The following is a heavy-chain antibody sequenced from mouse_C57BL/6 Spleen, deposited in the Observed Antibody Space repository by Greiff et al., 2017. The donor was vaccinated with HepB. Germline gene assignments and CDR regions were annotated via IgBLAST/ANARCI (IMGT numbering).Heavy chain of an antibody. CDR3: ARRVLTTGEEVAN. J-gene: IGHJ3*01. V-gene: IGHV1-7*01. D-gene: IGHD1-1*01. CDR2: INPSSGYT. CDR1: GYTFTSYW. Sequence: VQLQQSGAELVKPGASVKLSCKASGYTFTSYWMHWVKQRPGQCLEWIGHINPSSGYTKCNQKFKDKSTLTVEKSSRTAYMQLSSRTYEDSAVYYWARRVLTTGEEVANWGQGTWVTVSA.